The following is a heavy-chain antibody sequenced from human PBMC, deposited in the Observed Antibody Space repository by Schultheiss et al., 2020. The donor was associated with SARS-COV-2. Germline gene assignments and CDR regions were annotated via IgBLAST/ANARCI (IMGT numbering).Heavy chain of an antibody. D-gene: IGHD2-2*01. J-gene: IGHJ6*02. CDR1: GFTFSSYG. CDR2: ISYDGSNK. Sequence: GESLKISCAASGFTFSSYGMHWVRQAPGKGLEWVAVISYDGSNKYYADSVKGRFTISRDNSKNTLYLQMNSLRAEDTAVYYCAKDGGDIVVVPAAIAFYYYYYGMDVWGQGTTVTVAS. V-gene: IGHV3-30*18. CDR3: AKDGGDIVVVPAAIAFYYYYYGMDV.